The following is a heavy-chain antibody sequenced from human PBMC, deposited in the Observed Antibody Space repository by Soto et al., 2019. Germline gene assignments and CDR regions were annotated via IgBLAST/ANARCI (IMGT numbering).Heavy chain of an antibody. Sequence: GGSRRLSCAASGFTFTSYSMNWVRQAPGKGLEWVSSISSTTNYIYYGDSMKGRFTISRDNAKNSLYLEMNSLRAEDTAVYYCARESEDLTSNFDYWGQGTLVTVSS. V-gene: IGHV3-21*06. CDR3: ARESEDLTSNFDY. J-gene: IGHJ4*02. CDR1: GFTFTSYS. CDR2: ISSTTNYI.